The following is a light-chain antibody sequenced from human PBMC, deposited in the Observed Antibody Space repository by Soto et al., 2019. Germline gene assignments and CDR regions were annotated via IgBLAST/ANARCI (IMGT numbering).Light chain of an antibody. J-gene: IGLJ3*02. CDR1: SSDVGIYNY. Sequence: QSALTQPASVSGSPGQSIAISCTGSSSDVGIYNYVSWYQQHPGKVPKLIIYEVTNRPSGVPDRFFGSKSGTSASLAISGLRSEDEAHYYCAVWDESMTGWVFGGGTKLTVL. CDR2: EVT. CDR3: AVWDESMTGWV. V-gene: IGLV2-14*01.